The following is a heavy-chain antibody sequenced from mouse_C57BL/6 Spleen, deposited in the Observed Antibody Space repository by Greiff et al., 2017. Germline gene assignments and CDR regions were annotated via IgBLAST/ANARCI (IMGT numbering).Heavy chain of an antibody. CDR3: ASITTVVAFDY. V-gene: IGHV1-64*01. J-gene: IGHJ2*01. D-gene: IGHD1-1*01. CDR2: IHPNSGST. CDR1: GYTFTSYW. Sequence: QVQLQQSGAELVKPGASVKLSCKASGYTFTSYWMHWVKQRPGQGLEWIGMIHPNSGSTNYNEKFKSKATLTVDKSSSTAYMQLSSLTSEDSAVYYCASITTVVAFDYWGQGTTLTVSS.